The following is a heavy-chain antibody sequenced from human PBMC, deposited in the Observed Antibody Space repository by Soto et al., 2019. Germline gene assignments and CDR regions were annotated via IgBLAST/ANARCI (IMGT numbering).Heavy chain of an antibody. J-gene: IGHJ4*02. CDR3: ARPALEYYYDNNGYSSDC. CDR2: IIPVFGTA. V-gene: IGHV1-69*05. D-gene: IGHD3-22*01. CDR1: GGTFSTYV. Sequence: QVQLVQSGAEVRKPGSSVTVSCKASGGTFSTYVISWVRQAPGQGLEWMGGIIPVFGTAHYAHKFQGRVTITTDESTSTAYMERSSLRTEDTAVYYCARPALEYYYDNNGYSSDCWGQGTLVTVSS.